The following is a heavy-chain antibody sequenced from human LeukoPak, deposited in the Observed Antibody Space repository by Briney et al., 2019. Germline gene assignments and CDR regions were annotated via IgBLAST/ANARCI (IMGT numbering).Heavy chain of an antibody. CDR1: GFTFSSYS. CDR3: VKGLTAIRSF. V-gene: IGHV3-64D*06. Sequence: GGSLRLSCAASGFTFSSYSMNWVRQAPGKGLDYVSGIGGDGGSTYYADSVKGRFTISRDNSKNTLYLQMSSLRPEDTAIYYCVKGLTAIRSFWGQGTLVIVSS. J-gene: IGHJ4*02. D-gene: IGHD2-21*02. CDR2: IGGDGGST.